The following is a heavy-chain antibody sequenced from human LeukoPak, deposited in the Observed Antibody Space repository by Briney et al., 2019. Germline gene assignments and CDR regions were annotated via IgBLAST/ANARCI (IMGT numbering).Heavy chain of an antibody. V-gene: IGHV4-34*01. Sequence: SETPSLTCAVYGGSFSGYYWSWIRQPPGKGLEWIGEINHSGSTNYNPSLKSRVTISVDTSKNQFSLKLSSVTAADTAVYYCASNVPRDYWGQGTLVTVSS. CDR2: INHSGST. D-gene: IGHD2-2*01. CDR1: GGSFSGYY. CDR3: ASNVPRDY. J-gene: IGHJ4*02.